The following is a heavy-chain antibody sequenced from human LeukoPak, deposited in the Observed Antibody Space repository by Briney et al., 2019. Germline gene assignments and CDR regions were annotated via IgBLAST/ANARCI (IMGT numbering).Heavy chain of an antibody. CDR2: INPNSGGT. Sequence: GASVKVSCKASGYTFTGYYMHWVRQAPGQGLEWMGWINPNSGGTNYAQKFQGRVTMTTDTSTSTAYMELRSLRSDDTAVYYCARDPKPYSPKNWFDPWGQGTLVTVSS. J-gene: IGHJ5*02. D-gene: IGHD6-13*01. CDR3: ARDPKPYSPKNWFDP. CDR1: GYTFTGYY. V-gene: IGHV1-2*02.